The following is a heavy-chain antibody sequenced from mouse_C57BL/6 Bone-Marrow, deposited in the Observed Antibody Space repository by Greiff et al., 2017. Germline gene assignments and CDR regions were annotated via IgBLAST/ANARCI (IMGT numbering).Heavy chain of an antibody. CDR2: IDPSDSET. Sequence: QVQLQQSGAELVRPGSSVKLSCKASGYTFTSYWMHWVKQRPIQGLEWIGNIDPSDSETHYNQKFKDKATLTVDKSSSTAYMQLSSLTSEDAAVYYCARGASGPAMDYWGQGTSVTVSS. CDR3: ARGASGPAMDY. CDR1: GYTFTSYW. J-gene: IGHJ4*01. V-gene: IGHV1-52*01. D-gene: IGHD3-2*02.